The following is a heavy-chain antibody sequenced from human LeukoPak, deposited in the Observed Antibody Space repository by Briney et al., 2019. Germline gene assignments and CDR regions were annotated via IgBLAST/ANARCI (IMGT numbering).Heavy chain of an antibody. Sequence: PGGSLRLSCAASGFTFRGSAMHWVRQASGKGLEWVGRIRSKANSYATAYAASVKGRFTISRDDSKNTAYLQMNSLKTEDTAVYYCLVWFGELDYFDYWGQGTLVTVSS. J-gene: IGHJ4*02. D-gene: IGHD3-10*01. CDR3: LVWFGELDYFDY. CDR2: IRSKANSYAT. V-gene: IGHV3-73*01. CDR1: GFTFRGSA.